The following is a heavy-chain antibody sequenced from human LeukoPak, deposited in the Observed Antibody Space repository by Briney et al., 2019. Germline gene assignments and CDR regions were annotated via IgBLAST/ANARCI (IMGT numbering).Heavy chain of an antibody. CDR1: GGSISSSLW. Sequence: GTLSLTCAVSGGSISSSLWWTWVRQAPGKGLEWVGNIQPDGSEGYPVDSVKGRFTISRDNARNSLFLQMNSLRVEDTAVYYCASQSYARFDPWGQGTLVTVSS. CDR2: IQPDGSEG. J-gene: IGHJ5*02. D-gene: IGHD3-16*01. V-gene: IGHV3-7*01. CDR3: ASQSYARFDP.